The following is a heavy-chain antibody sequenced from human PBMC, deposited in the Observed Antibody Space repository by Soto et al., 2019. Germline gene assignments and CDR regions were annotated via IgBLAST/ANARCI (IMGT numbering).Heavy chain of an antibody. CDR2: IYYSGST. CDR3: ARVVGAYYDILTGPNWLDP. D-gene: IGHD3-9*01. CDR1: GGSISSYY. V-gene: IGHV4-59*12. J-gene: IGHJ5*02. Sequence: SETLSLTCTVSGGSISSYYWSWIRQPPGKGLEWIGYIYYSGSTNYNPSLKSRVTISVDTSKNQFSLKLSSVTAADTAVYYCARVVGAYYDILTGPNWLDPWGQGTLVTVSS.